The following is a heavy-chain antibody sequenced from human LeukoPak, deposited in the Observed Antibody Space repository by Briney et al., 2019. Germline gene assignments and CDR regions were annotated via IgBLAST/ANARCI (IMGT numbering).Heavy chain of an antibody. J-gene: IGHJ6*03. CDR2: IYTSGST. CDR3: ARAPHVDTAMVDYYYYYMDV. V-gene: IGHV4-4*07. D-gene: IGHD5-18*01. CDR1: GVSISSYY. Sequence: SEPLPLTCTVSGVSISSYYWSWIRQPAGKGLEGIGRIYTSGSTNYNPSLKSRVTMSVDTSKNQFSLKLSSVTAADTAVYYCARAPHVDTAMVDYYYYYMDVWGKGTTVTVSS.